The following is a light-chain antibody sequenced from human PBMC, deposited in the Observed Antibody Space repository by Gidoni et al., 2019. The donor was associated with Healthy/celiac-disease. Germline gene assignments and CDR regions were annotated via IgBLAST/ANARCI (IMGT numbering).Light chain of an antibody. CDR1: QSVSSSY. CDR3: QQYGSSPPLP. V-gene: IGKV3-20*01. CDR2: GAS. Sequence: EIVLTQSPGTLALSPGERATLSCRASQSVSSSYLAWYQQKPGQPPRLLIYGASSRATGIPARFSGSGSGTDFTLTISRLEPEDFAVYYCQQYGSSPPLPFGGGTKVEIK. J-gene: IGKJ4*01.